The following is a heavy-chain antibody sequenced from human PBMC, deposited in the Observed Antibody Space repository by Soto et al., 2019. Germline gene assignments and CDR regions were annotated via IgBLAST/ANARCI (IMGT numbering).Heavy chain of an antibody. Sequence: QVQLVQSGDEVRKPGSSVKVSCKASGYIFVNYGIAWVRQAPGQGLEWMGWISPYSGNTHYASKVQGRLTMTTDTPTGRVCRALGGLPAAGTAVYYWALVVNYVLPTPQDVWGQWALVTFSS. CDR2: ISPYSGNT. V-gene: IGHV1-18*01. CDR3: ALVVNYVLPTPQDV. J-gene: IGHJ6*02. D-gene: IGHD2-8*02. CDR1: GYIFVNYG.